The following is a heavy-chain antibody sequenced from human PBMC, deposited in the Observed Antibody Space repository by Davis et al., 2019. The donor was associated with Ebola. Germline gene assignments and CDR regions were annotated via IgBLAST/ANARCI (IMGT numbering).Heavy chain of an antibody. CDR3: ANDDQQTIHYYNIEV. V-gene: IGHV3-23*01. CDR2: ISRSGDST. D-gene: IGHD2-2*01. J-gene: IGHJ6*03. Sequence: PGGSLRLSCAASGFTFSSYAMTWVRQAPGKGLEWVSSISRSGDSTYYVDSVKGWFTISRDNSRNTVYLHMNGLRVEDTAVYYCANDDQQTIHYYNIEVWGKGTTVTVSS. CDR1: GFTFSSYA.